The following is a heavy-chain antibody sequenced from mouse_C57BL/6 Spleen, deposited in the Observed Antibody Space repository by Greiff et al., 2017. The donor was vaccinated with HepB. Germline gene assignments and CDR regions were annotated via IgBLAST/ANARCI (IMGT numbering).Heavy chain of an antibody. CDR3: TGGDYYGSSLFDY. CDR2: IDPENGDT. V-gene: IGHV14-4*01. Sequence: EVKLQESGAELVRPGASVKLSCAASGFNIKDDYMHWVKQRPEQGLEWIGWIDPENGDTEYASKFQGKATKTADTSSNTAYLQLSSLTSADTAVYDCTGGDYYGSSLFDYWGQGTTLTVSS. CDR1: GFNIKDDY. J-gene: IGHJ2*01. D-gene: IGHD1-1*01.